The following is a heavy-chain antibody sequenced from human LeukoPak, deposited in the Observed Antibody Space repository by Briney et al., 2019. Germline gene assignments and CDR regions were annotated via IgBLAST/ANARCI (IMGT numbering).Heavy chain of an antibody. Sequence: SETLSLTCTVSGGSLSSYYWSWIRQPAGKGLEWIGRVYTSGSTNYNPSLKSRVTMSIDTSKNQFSLEVSSVTAADTAVYYCERAPGYCSTTSCEYYYYMDVWGKGTTVTVSS. CDR3: ERAPGYCSTTSCEYYYYMDV. V-gene: IGHV4-4*07. J-gene: IGHJ6*03. D-gene: IGHD2-2*01. CDR2: VYTSGST. CDR1: GGSLSSYY.